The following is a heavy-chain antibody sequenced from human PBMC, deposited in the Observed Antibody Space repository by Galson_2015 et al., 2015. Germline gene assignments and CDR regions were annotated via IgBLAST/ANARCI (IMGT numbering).Heavy chain of an antibody. CDR3: ARCGTRFRADQCFQY. CDR2: IMPIFGTA. J-gene: IGHJ1*01. D-gene: IGHD1-7*01. CDR1: GGTFSSYA. V-gene: IGHV1-69*13. Sequence: SVKVSCKASGGTFSSYAISWVRQAPGQGLEWVGGIMPIFGTANYAQKFQGRVTITGDESTSTAYMELNSLRSEDTAVYYCARCGTRFRADQCFQYWGQGTLVTVSS.